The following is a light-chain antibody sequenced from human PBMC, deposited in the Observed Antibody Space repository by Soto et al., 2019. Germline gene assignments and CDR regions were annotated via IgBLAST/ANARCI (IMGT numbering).Light chain of an antibody. CDR1: TSDVGAYNL. CDR3: SSYTNGATQDV. CDR2: EVS. J-gene: IGLJ1*01. V-gene: IGLV2-14*01. Sequence: QSALTQPASVSGSPGQSITISCTGTTSDVGAYNLVSWYQHHPGNAPKLMIYEVSNRPSGVSNRFSGSKSANTASLTISGLRTEDEADYYCSSYTNGATQDVFGSGTKVTVL.